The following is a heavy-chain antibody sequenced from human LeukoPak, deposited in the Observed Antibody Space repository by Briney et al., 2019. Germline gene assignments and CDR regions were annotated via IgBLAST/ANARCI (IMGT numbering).Heavy chain of an antibody. D-gene: IGHD5-18*01. V-gene: IGHV4-59*02. J-gene: IGHJ4*02. CDR2: IYYSGST. Sequence: PSETLSLTCTVSGGSVSSHYWSWIRQPPGKGLEWIGYIYYSGSTNYNPSLKSRVTISVDTSKNQFSLKLSSVTAADTAVYYCARVGYSYGPATFDYWGQGTLVTVSS. CDR1: GGSVSSHY. CDR3: ARVGYSYGPATFDY.